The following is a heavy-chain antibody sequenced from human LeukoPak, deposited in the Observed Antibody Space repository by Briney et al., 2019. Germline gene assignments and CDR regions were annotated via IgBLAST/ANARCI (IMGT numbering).Heavy chain of an antibody. Sequence: SETLSLTCIVSGGSISSYNWNWIRQPPGKGLEWIGYMYNSGSTNNNPSLKSRVTISVDKSKNQFSLKLSSVTAADTAVYYCARGSGYDPRDAFDIWGQGTMVTVSS. CDR3: ARGSGYDPRDAFDI. J-gene: IGHJ3*02. CDR2: MYNSGST. V-gene: IGHV4-59*01. D-gene: IGHD5-12*01. CDR1: GGSISSYN.